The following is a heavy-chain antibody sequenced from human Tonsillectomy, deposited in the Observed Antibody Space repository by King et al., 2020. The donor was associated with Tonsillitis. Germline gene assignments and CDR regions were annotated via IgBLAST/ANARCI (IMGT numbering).Heavy chain of an antibody. CDR1: GYTFTKYS. J-gene: IGHJ4*02. Sequence: VQLVESGAEVKKPGASVKVSCTASGYTFTKYSMHWVRQAPGQGLEWMGVINPSDGSTRYAQKFQGRVTMTRETSTSTVYLELSSLRSEDTAVYYCATXGRGTXXLTXARNWXXPHYLDYWXXGSLVTVXS. CDR2: INPSDGST. D-gene: IGHD2-8*02. V-gene: IGHV1-46*03. CDR3: ATXGRGTXXLTXARNWXXPHYLDY.